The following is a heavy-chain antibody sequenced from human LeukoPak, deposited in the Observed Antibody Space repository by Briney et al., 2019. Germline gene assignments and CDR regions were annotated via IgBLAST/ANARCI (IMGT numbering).Heavy chain of an antibody. D-gene: IGHD2-21*02. Sequence: SETLSLTCAVYGGSFSPYYWSWIRQPPGKGLEWIGEINHSGSTNYNPSLKSRVTISVDTSKNQFSLRLSSVTAADTAVYYRARGGFYCGGDCYVDYWGQGTLVTVSS. J-gene: IGHJ4*02. CDR2: INHSGST. V-gene: IGHV4-34*01. CDR1: GGSFSPYY. CDR3: ARGGFYCGGDCYVDY.